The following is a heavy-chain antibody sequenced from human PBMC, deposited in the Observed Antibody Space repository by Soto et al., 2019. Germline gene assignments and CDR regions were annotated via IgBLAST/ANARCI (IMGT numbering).Heavy chain of an antibody. CDR3: ARDGSHYGDYDANYYYYYYMDV. CDR1: GGSFSGYY. Sequence: SETLSLTCAVCGGSFSGYYWSWIRQPPGKGLEWIGEINHSGSTNYNPSLKSRVTISVDTSKNQFSLKLSSVTAADTAVYYCARDGSHYGDYDANYYYYYYMDVWGKGTTVTVSS. J-gene: IGHJ6*03. V-gene: IGHV4-34*01. CDR2: INHSGST. D-gene: IGHD4-17*01.